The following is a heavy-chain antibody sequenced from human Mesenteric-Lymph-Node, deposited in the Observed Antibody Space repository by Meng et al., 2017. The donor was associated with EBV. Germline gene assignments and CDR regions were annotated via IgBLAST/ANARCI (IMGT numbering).Heavy chain of an antibody. V-gene: IGHV4-34*01. Sequence: QGHLQQWGAGQLQPSWTLSLTCAVYGGSFSGYYWSWIRQAPGQGLEWIGESTHNGIVNYNPSLKSRVAISVDTFKNQFSLRLTSVTAADTAIYYCARIESIWGTYRKYYFDYWGQGTLVTVSS. CDR3: ARIESIWGTYRKYYFDY. CDR1: GGSFSGYY. CDR2: STHNGIV. J-gene: IGHJ4*02. D-gene: IGHD3-16*02.